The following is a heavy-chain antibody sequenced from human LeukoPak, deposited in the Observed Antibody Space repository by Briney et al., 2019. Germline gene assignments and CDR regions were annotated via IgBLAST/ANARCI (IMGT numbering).Heavy chain of an antibody. V-gene: IGHV3-43*02. CDR1: GFTFSSYA. CDR2: ISGDGGST. D-gene: IGHD5-12*01. CDR3: AGGYSGYGHY. J-gene: IGHJ4*02. Sequence: GGSLRLSCAASGFTFSSYAMSWVRQAPGKGLEWVSLISGDGGSTYYADSVKGRFTISRDNSKNSLYLQMNSLRTEDTALYYCAGGYSGYGHYWGQGTLVTVSS.